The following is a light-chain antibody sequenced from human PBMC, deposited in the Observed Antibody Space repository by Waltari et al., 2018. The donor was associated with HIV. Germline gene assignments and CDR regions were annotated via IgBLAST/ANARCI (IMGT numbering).Light chain of an antibody. CDR3: QQADSFPHT. CDR2: DAS. J-gene: IGKJ2*01. Sequence: DIQMTQSPSSMSASAGDKVTITCRATQFISTYLAWYQQRPSRSPKLLIFDASRLQSGVPARFSGSGSGTQFTLTINSLQPEDLATYYCQQADSFPHTFGQGT. CDR1: QFISTY. V-gene: IGKV1-12*01.